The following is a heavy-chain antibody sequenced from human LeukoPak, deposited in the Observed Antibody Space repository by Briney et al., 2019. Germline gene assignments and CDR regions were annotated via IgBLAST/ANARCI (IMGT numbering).Heavy chain of an antibody. D-gene: IGHD1-26*01. Sequence: ASVKVSCKASGYTFTGYYMHWVRQAPGQGLEWMGRINPNSGGTHYAQKFQDRVAMTRDTSISTVYMELSRLTSDDTAVYYCARDKGASMALYYMDVWGKGTTVTVTS. CDR2: INPNSGGT. CDR3: ARDKGASMALYYMDV. V-gene: IGHV1-2*06. CDR1: GYTFTGYY. J-gene: IGHJ6*03.